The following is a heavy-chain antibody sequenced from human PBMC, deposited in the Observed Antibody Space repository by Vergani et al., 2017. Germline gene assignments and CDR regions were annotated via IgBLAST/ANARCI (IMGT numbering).Heavy chain of an antibody. CDR1: GGSFSGYY. CDR2: INHSGST. J-gene: IGHJ5*02. Sequence: QVQLQQWGAGLLKPSETLSLTCAVYGGSFSGYYWSWIRQPPGKGLEWIGEINHSGSTNYNPSLKRGFTISVDTSKNQFSLKLSSVTAADTAVYYCARRSFGVVHSWFDPWGQGTLVTVSS. CDR3: ARRSFGVVHSWFDP. V-gene: IGHV4-34*01. D-gene: IGHD3-3*01.